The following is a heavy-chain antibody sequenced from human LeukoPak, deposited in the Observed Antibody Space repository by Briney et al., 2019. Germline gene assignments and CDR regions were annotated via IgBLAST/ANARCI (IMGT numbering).Heavy chain of an antibody. Sequence: PSQTLSLTCTVSGGSISSGGYYWSWIRQPPGKGLEWIGYIYHSGSTYYNPSLKSRVTISVDTSKNQFSLKLSSVTAADTAVYYCARDTHYYDSSGLLLRSGRNNWFDPWGQGTLVTVSS. D-gene: IGHD3-22*01. J-gene: IGHJ5*02. CDR1: GGSISSGGYY. CDR3: ARDTHYYDSSGLLLRSGRNNWFDP. CDR2: IYHSGST. V-gene: IGHV4-30-2*01.